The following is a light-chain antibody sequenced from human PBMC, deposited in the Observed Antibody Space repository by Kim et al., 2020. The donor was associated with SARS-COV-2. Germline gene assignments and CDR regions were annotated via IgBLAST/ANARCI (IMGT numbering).Light chain of an antibody. Sequence: ASVGDRVTITCRASQDISSWLAWYQQKPGKAPKLLIYTASRLQTGVPSRFSGSGSGTDFTLTISSLQPEDFATYYCQQANSFPWTFGQGTKVDIK. CDR1: QDISSW. CDR2: TAS. J-gene: IGKJ1*01. V-gene: IGKV1-12*01. CDR3: QQANSFPWT.